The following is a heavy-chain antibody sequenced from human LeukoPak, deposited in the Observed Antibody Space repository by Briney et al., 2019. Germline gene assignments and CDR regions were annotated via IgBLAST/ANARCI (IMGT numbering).Heavy chain of an antibody. CDR2: ISYDGSNK. CDR3: ARSWFGELGTTGFDY. J-gene: IGHJ4*02. CDR1: GFTFSSYA. V-gene: IGHV3-30*04. Sequence: PGRSLRLSCAASGFTFSSYAMHWVRQAPGKGLEWVAVISYDGSNKYYADSVKGRFTISRDNSKNTLYLQMNSLRAEDTAVYYCARSWFGELGTTGFDYWGQGTLVTVSS. D-gene: IGHD3-10*01.